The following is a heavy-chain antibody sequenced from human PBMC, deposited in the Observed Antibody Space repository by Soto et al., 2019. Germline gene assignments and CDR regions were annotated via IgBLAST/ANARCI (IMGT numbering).Heavy chain of an antibody. Sequence: SETLSLTCAVSGDSVSNDNYYWSWIRQPPGKGLEWIGYIYYSATTNYNSYLKSRLSLSVDMSKNQFSLKLASGTAAATAVYFCARSQRGRTAYTFDYWGQGALVTVSS. CDR2: IYYSATT. CDR3: ARSQRGRTAYTFDY. D-gene: IGHD3-16*01. CDR1: GDSVSNDNYY. J-gene: IGHJ4*02. V-gene: IGHV4-61*01.